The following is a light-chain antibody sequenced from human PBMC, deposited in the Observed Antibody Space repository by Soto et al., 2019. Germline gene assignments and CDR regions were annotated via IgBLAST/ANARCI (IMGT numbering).Light chain of an antibody. CDR2: EVT. J-gene: IGLJ1*01. Sequence: QSALSQPASVSGSPGQSITISCTGTSGDIGSYNRVSWYQQHPGKDPKLIIYEVTDRPSGVSNRFSGSKSGNTASLTISGIQAEDEAEYYCRSYTNINPGDCVFGNGTKVTVL. V-gene: IGLV2-14*01. CDR1: SGDIGSYNR. CDR3: RSYTNINPGDCV.